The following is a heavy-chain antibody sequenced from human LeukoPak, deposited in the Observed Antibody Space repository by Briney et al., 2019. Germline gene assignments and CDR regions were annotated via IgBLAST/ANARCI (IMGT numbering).Heavy chain of an antibody. V-gene: IGHV3-74*01. D-gene: IGHD3-10*01. CDR1: GFTFTSYW. Sequence: GGSLRLSCAASGFTFTSYWMHSVRQDPGKGLVWVSRINSRGSSTSYADSVKGRFTISRDNAKNTLYLQMNSLRAEDTAVYYCAKSQLYYGSFDYWGQGTLVTVSS. CDR3: AKSQLYYGSFDY. CDR2: INSRGSST. J-gene: IGHJ4*02.